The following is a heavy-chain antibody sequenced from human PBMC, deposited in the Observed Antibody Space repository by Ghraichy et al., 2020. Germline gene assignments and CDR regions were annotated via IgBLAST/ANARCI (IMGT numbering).Heavy chain of an antibody. V-gene: IGHV4-31*03. CDR3: ASASGGLYANAYYYYYYGMDV. J-gene: IGHJ6*02. CDR2: IYYSGST. Sequence: SETLSLTCTVSGGSISSGGYYWSWIRQHPGKGLEWIGYIYYSGSTYYNPSLKSRVTISVDTSKNQFSLKLSSVTAADTAVYYCASASGGLYANAYYYYYYGMDVWGQGTTVTVSS. D-gene: IGHD2-8*01. CDR1: GGSISSGGYY.